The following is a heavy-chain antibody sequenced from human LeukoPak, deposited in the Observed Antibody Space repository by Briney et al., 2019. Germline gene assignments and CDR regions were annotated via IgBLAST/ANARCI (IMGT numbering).Heavy chain of an antibody. Sequence: PGGSLRLSCAASGFTFSSYAMHWVRQAPGKGLEWVAVISYDGSNKYYADSVKGRFTISRDNSKNTLYLQMNSLRAEDTAVYYCARDSLYGGNLWYFDFWGRGTLVTVSS. CDR3: ARDSLYGGNLWYFDF. CDR2: ISYDGSNK. D-gene: IGHD4-23*01. J-gene: IGHJ2*01. V-gene: IGHV3-30-3*01. CDR1: GFTFSSYA.